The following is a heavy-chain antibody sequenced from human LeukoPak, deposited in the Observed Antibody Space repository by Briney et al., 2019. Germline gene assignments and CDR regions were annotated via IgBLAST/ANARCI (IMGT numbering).Heavy chain of an antibody. D-gene: IGHD4-17*01. V-gene: IGHV1-69*04. CDR1: GGTFSSYA. J-gene: IGHJ6*02. Sequence: GASVTVSCTASGGTFSSYAISWVRQAPGQGLEWMGRIIPILGIANYAQKFQGRVTITAEKSTSTAYMELSSLRSEDTAVYYCARDSTVTTPTDSHYYYYGMDVWGQGTTITVSS. CDR2: IIPILGIA. CDR3: ARDSTVTTPTDSHYYYYGMDV.